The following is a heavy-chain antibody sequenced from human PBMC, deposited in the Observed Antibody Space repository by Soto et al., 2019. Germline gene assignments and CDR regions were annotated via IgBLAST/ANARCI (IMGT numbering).Heavy chain of an antibody. D-gene: IGHD1-1*01. Sequence: VQLVQSGAEVRKPGSSVKVSCKVSGGEFSAFALSWVRQARGQGLEWMGGIIPPLGAPKYAQKFQGRVTIVADESTSTAFMELNSLRSEDTAVYYCAREGGLTTGGFKFYYWGQGTLVTVSS. V-gene: IGHV1-69*01. CDR2: IIPPLGAP. J-gene: IGHJ4*02. CDR1: GGEFSAFA. CDR3: AREGGLTTGGFKFYY.